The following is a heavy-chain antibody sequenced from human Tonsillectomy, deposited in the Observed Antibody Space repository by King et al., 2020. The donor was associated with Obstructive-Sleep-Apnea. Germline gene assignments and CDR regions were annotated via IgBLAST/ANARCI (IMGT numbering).Heavy chain of an antibody. J-gene: IGHJ6*02. V-gene: IGHV3-30*18. D-gene: IGHD2-2*01. Sequence: VQLVESGGGVVQPGRSLRLSCAASGFSFSSYGMHWVRQAPGKGLEWVAVISYDGSNKYYADSVKGRFTISRDNSKNTLYVQMNSLRAEDTAVYYCAKDPRGGNIVVAPGVMRYYYYGMDVWGQGTTVTVSS. CDR2: ISYDGSNK. CDR1: GFSFSSYG. CDR3: AKDPRGGNIVVAPGVMRYYYYGMDV.